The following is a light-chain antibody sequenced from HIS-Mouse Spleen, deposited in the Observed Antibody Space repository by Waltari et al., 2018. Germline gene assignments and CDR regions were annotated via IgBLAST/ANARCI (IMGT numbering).Light chain of an antibody. CDR2: WAS. CDR3: QQYYSTPLT. Sequence: DIVMTQSPDSLAVSLGDRATINCKSSQSVLYSSNNKNYLAWYQQKPGQPPKLLIYWASTRESGVPDRFSGSGSGTDFTLTISSLQAEDVAVYYCQQYYSTPLTFGGGTKAEIK. V-gene: IGKV4-1*01. J-gene: IGKJ4*01. CDR1: QSVLYSSNNKNY.